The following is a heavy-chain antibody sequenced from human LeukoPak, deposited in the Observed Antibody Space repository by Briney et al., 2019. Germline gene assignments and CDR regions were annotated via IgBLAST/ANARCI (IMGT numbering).Heavy chain of an antibody. D-gene: IGHD4-17*01. V-gene: IGHV3-30*18. J-gene: IGHJ4*02. CDR1: GFTLSSYG. CDR3: AKARSRPVTTYYFDY. CDR2: ISYDGSNK. Sequence: PGGSLRLSCAASGFTLSSYGMHWVRQAPGKGLEWVAVISYDGSNKYYADSVKGRFTISRDNSKNTLYLQMNSLRAEDTAVYYCAKARSRPVTTYYFDYWGQGTLVTVSS.